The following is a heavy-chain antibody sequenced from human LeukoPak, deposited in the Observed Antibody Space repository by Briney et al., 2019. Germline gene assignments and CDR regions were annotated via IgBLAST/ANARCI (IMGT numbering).Heavy chain of an antibody. D-gene: IGHD3-9*01. CDR3: ARARVTVTGYSPYYFDY. CDR1: GGSISSGGYY. V-gene: IGHV4-31*03. Sequence: SETLSLTCTVSGGSISSGGYYWSWIRQHPGKGLEWIGYIYYSGSTYYNPSLKSRVTISVDTSKNQFSLKLSSVTAADTAVYYCARARVTVTGYSPYYFDYWGQGTLVTVSS. CDR2: IYYSGST. J-gene: IGHJ4*02.